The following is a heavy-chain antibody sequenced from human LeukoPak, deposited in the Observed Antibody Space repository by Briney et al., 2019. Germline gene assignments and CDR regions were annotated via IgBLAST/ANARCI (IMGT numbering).Heavy chain of an antibody. CDR1: GFTLRTSG. J-gene: IGHJ4*02. V-gene: IGHV3-48*01. CDR2: ISSSGTTI. D-gene: IGHD1-26*01. Sequence: PGGSLRLSCAASGFTLRTSGMNGVRQAPGKGREWVSYISSSGTTISYAQSVKGRFTIARDNAQNTLTLHMNTLRADDTAVYYCAKDGGTHFDHWGQGTLVTVSS. CDR3: AKDGGTHFDH.